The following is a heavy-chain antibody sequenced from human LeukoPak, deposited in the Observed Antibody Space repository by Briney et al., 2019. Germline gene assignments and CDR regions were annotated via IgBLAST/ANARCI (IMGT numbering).Heavy chain of an antibody. V-gene: IGHV4-39*07. Sequence: SETLSLTCTVSGGSIGSSSYYWGWIRQPPGEGLEWIGSIYYSGSTNYNPSLKSRVTISVDTSKNQFSLKLSSVTAADTAVYYCARAAELYYIDYWGQGTLVTVSS. D-gene: IGHD1-1*01. CDR3: ARAAELYYIDY. J-gene: IGHJ4*02. CDR2: IYYSGST. CDR1: GGSIGSSSYY.